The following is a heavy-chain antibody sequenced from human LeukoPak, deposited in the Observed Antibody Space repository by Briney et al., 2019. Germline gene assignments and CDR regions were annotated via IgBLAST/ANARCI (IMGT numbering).Heavy chain of an antibody. D-gene: IGHD6-19*01. CDR1: GGSISSYY. Sequence: SETLSLTCTVSGGSISSYYWSWIRQPPGKGLEWIGYIYYSGSTNYNPSLKSRVTISVDTSKNQFSLKLSFVTAADTAVYYCAREFKSGWYDDYFDYWGQGTLVTVSS. CDR2: IYYSGST. V-gene: IGHV4-59*01. J-gene: IGHJ4*02. CDR3: AREFKSGWYDDYFDY.